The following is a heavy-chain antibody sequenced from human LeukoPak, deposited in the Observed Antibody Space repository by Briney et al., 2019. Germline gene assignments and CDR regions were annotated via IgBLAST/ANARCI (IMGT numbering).Heavy chain of an antibody. CDR3: ARQGNYDSSGYYYY. CDR2: IIPIFGTA. D-gene: IGHD3-22*01. V-gene: IGHV1-69*13. CDR1: GGTFSSYA. Sequence: GASVRVSCKASGGTFSSYAFSWVRQAPGQGLEWMGGIIPIFGTANYAQKFQGRVTITADESTSTAYMELSSLRSEDTAVYYCARQGNYDSSGYYYYWGQGTLVTVSS. J-gene: IGHJ4*02.